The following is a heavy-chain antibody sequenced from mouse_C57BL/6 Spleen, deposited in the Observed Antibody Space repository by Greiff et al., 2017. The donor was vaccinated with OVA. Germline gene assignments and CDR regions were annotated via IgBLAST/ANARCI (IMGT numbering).Heavy chain of an antibody. CDR2: IDPSDSYT. J-gene: IGHJ2*01. Sequence: QVQLQQSGAELVKPGASVKLSCKASGYTFTSYWMQWVKQRPGQGLEWIGEIDPSDSYTNYNQTFKGKATLTVDTSSSTAYMQLSSLTSEDSAVYYCARKRDYWGQGTTLTVSS. V-gene: IGHV1-50*01. CDR1: GYTFTSYW. CDR3: ARKRDY.